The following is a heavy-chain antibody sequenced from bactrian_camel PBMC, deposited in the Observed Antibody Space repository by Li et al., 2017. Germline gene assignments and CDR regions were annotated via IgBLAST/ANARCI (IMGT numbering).Heavy chain of an antibody. Sequence: VQLVESGGGLVQPGGSLRLSCAASGFTFSDYYIGWVRQAPGKGLEWVSGIYSDGVTTYYANSLKGRFTISRDNAKNTLYLQLNSLRTEDTAMYYCTNLKDYWGQGTQVTVS. CDR3: TNLKDY. V-gene: IGHV3S1*01. CDR1: GFTFSDYY. CDR2: IYSDGVTT. J-gene: IGHJ4*01.